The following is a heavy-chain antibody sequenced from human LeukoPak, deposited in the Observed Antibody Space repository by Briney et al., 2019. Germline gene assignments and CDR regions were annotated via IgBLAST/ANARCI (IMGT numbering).Heavy chain of an antibody. CDR1: GGSFSGYY. CDR2: INHSGST. V-gene: IGHV4-34*01. D-gene: IGHD1-1*01. Sequence: SETLSLTCAVYGGSFSGYYWSWIRQPPKKGLEWIGEINHSGSTNYNPSLKSRVTISVDTSKNQFSLKVRSVTAADTAVYYCAKAPPYKKYFDYWGQGTLVTVSS. CDR3: AKAPPYKKYFDY. J-gene: IGHJ4*02.